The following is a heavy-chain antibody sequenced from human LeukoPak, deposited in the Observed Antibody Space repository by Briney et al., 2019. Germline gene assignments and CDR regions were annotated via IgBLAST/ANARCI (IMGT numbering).Heavy chain of an antibody. D-gene: IGHD3-16*01. V-gene: IGHV3-74*01. J-gene: IGHJ4*02. Sequence: TGGSLRLSCAASGFTFSSYWMHWVRQRPGKGLVWVSRIHLDGRTTNYADSVKGRFTISRDNAKSTLSLEMNSLRPEDTAVYYCARGGSPSDYWGQGTPVSVSS. CDR1: GFTFSSYW. CDR2: IHLDGRTT. CDR3: ARGGSPSDY.